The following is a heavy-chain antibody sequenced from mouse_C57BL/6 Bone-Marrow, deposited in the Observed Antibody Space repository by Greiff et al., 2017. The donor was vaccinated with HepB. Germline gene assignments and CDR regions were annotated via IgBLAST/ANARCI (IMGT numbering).Heavy chain of an antibody. CDR1: GYTFTSYD. V-gene: IGHV1-85*01. Sequence: VKLVESGPELVKPGASVKLSCKASGYTFTSYDINWVKQRPGQGLEWIGWIYPRDGSTKYNEKFKGKATLTVDTSSSTAYMELHSLTSEDSAVYFCARFGITTVVHYWGQGTTLTVSS. CDR2: IYPRDGST. CDR3: ARFGITTVVHY. D-gene: IGHD1-1*01. J-gene: IGHJ2*01.